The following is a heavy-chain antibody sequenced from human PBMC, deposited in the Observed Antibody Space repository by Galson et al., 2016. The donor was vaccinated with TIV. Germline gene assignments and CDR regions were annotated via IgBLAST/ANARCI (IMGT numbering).Heavy chain of an antibody. Sequence: TLSLTCVVSNYSIKSGYYWGWVRQPPGKGLQWIGSIYESGTTYSNPSLKSRLTLSVDTSKNEFSLKLSSVTAADTAVYYCMREGSTVTMHHYFGMDVWDQGTSVTVSS. V-gene: IGHV4-38-2*02. D-gene: IGHD4-17*01. CDR2: IYESGTT. J-gene: IGHJ6*02. CDR1: NYSIKSGYY. CDR3: MREGSTVTMHHYFGMDV.